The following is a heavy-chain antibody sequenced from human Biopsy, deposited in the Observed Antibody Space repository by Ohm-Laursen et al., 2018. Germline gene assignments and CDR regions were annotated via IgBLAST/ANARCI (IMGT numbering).Heavy chain of an antibody. V-gene: IGHV1-2*02. CDR2: ISPKSGGT. CDR3: ALQSVAQMKDFDY. CDR1: GFSFTGYY. J-gene: IGHJ4*02. D-gene: IGHD6-19*01. Sequence: ASVKVSCKASGFSFTGYYIHWVRQAPGQGLEWMGWISPKSGGTNYVQKFQGNITMTKNTSMSTAYMEMSRLRSDDTAVYYCALQSVAQMKDFDYWGQGTLVTVSS.